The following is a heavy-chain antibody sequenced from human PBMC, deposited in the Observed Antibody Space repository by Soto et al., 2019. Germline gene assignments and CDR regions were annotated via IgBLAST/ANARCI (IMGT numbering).Heavy chain of an antibody. CDR1: GGTFSSYA. CDR3: SSGYSYGYNFDY. CDR2: IIPIFGTA. Sequence: QVQLVQSGAEVKKPGSSVKVSCKASGGTFSSYAISWVRQAPGQGLEWMGGIIPIFGTANYAQKFQGRVTITADESTRTAYMELSSLRSEYSAVYYCSSGYSYGYNFDYWGQGTLVTVSS. V-gene: IGHV1-69*01. D-gene: IGHD5-18*01. J-gene: IGHJ4*02.